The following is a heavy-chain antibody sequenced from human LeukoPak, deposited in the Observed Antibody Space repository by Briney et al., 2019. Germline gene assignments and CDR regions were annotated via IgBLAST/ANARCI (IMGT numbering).Heavy chain of an antibody. Sequence: SETLSLTCALSGGALSGYYWSWIRQPPGKGLEWIGEINYSRSSISNPSLESRVTMSIDTTKKRFSLKLNAVASEDTAVYYCARRGEWIAWNFDYWDQGSLVTVSS. D-gene: IGHD2-21*01. CDR2: INYSRSS. V-gene: IGHV4-34*01. J-gene: IGHJ4*02. CDR1: GGALSGYY. CDR3: ARRGEWIAWNFDY.